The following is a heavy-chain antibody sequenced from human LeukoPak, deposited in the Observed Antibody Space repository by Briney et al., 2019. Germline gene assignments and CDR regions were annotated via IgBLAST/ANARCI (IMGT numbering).Heavy chain of an antibody. J-gene: IGHJ5*02. V-gene: IGHV4-4*07. Sequence: PSETLSLTCTVSGGSISSYYWSWIRQPAGKGLEWIGRIYTSGSTNYNPSLKSRVTMSVDTSKNQFSLKLSSVTAADTAVYYCARDLRSGWKYNWFDPWGQGTLVTVSS. CDR1: GGSISSYY. D-gene: IGHD6-19*01. CDR3: ARDLRSGWKYNWFDP. CDR2: IYTSGST.